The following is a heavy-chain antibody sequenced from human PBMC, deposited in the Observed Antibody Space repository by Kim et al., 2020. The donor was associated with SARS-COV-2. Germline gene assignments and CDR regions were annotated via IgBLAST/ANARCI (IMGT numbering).Heavy chain of an antibody. CDR3: ARAVGLVVINDAFDI. Sequence: DSVKGRFTISRDNSKNTLFLRMNSLRAEDTAVYYCARAVGLVVINDAFDIWGQGTMVTVSS. D-gene: IGHD3-22*01. J-gene: IGHJ3*02. V-gene: IGHV3-30*01.